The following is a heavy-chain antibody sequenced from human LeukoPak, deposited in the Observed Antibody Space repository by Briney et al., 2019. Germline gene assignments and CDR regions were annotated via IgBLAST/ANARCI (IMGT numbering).Heavy chain of an antibody. D-gene: IGHD3-10*01. CDR2: ISSSGSTI. V-gene: IGHV3-48*03. Sequence: GGSLRLSCAASGLTFSNYDMNWVRQAPGKGLEWVSYISSSGSTIYYADSVKGRFTISRDNAKNSLYLQMNSLRAEDTAVYYCARDGRGYYFDYWGQGTLVTVSS. CDR3: ARDGRGYYFDY. J-gene: IGHJ4*02. CDR1: GLTFSNYD.